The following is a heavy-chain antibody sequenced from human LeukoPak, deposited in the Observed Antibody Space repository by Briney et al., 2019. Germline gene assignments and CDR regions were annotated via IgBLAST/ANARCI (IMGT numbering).Heavy chain of an antibody. D-gene: IGHD6-13*01. V-gene: IGHV5-51*01. Sequence: GASLQISCKGSGYSFTSYWIGWVRQLPGKGLEWMGIIYPGDSDTRYSPSFQGQVTISADKSISTAYLQWSSLKASDTAMYYCARGVEIAAAGTTGDYWGQGTLVTVSS. J-gene: IGHJ4*02. CDR3: ARGVEIAAAGTTGDY. CDR1: GYSFTSYW. CDR2: IYPGDSDT.